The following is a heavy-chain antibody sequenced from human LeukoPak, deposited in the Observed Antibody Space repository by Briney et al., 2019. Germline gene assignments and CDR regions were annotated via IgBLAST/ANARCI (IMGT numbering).Heavy chain of an antibody. V-gene: IGHV3-30-3*02. CDR1: GFTFSSYA. Sequence: PGGSLRLSCAASGFTFSSYAMHWVRQAPGKGLEWVAVISYDGSNKYYADSVKGRFAISRDNSKNTLYLQMNSLRAEDTAVYYCAKPAHKGAVAAPSDYWGQGTLVTVSS. CDR3: AKPAHKGAVAAPSDY. D-gene: IGHD6-19*01. J-gene: IGHJ4*02. CDR2: ISYDGSNK.